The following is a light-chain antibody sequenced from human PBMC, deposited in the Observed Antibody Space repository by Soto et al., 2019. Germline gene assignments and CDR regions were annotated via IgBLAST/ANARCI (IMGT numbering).Light chain of an antibody. CDR3: QLRTNRPPRLS. J-gene: IGKJ4*01. CDR2: DAS. Sequence: DSVLTQSPATLSLSPGERATLSCRASQSVGSSLAWYQQKPGQAPRLLIYDASNRATGVPARFSGSGSGIDFTLIISSLEPEDLAVYYCQLRTNRPPRLSFGGGTKVEIK. V-gene: IGKV3-11*01. CDR1: QSVGSS.